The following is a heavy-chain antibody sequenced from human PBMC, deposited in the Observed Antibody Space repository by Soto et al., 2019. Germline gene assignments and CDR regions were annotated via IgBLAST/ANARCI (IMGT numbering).Heavy chain of an antibody. CDR2: IKTEADGGTT. D-gene: IGHD5-18*01. CDR1: GFNFNIAW. CDR3: TTFSYACPLFDN. J-gene: IGHJ4*02. Sequence: PGASVRRSCAPPGFNFNIAWMSWDRQVPGGGLEWVGRIKTEADGGTTDYAAAVKGRFTISRDESQTTVFLEMNSLNTEDTAIYFCTTFSYACPLFDNWGQGTRVTVSS. V-gene: IGHV3-15*01.